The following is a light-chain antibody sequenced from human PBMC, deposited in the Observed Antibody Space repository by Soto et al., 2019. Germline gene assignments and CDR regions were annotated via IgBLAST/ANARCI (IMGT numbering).Light chain of an antibody. V-gene: IGKV3-20*01. CDR1: QSVTSRY. J-gene: IGKJ1*01. CDR2: GAS. Sequence: EVVLTQSPGTLSLSTGERATLSCRASQSVTSRYLALYQQKPGQAPRLLIFGASIRDTGVPDRFSGSGSGTDFTLTISRLEAEDFAVYYCQQYGSSPGTFGQGTKVDI. CDR3: QQYGSSPGT.